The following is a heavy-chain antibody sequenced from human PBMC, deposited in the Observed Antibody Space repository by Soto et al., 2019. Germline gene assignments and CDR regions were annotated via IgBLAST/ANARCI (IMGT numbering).Heavy chain of an antibody. Sequence: SVKVSCKASGYTFTYRYLHWVRQAPGQALEWMGWITPFNGNTNYAQKFQDRVTITGDRSMSTAYMELSSLRSEDTAMYYCASSSGRGYSYGLSHDAFDIWGQGTMVTVSS. CDR2: ITPFNGNT. CDR1: GYTFTYRY. CDR3: ASSSGRGYSYGLSHDAFDI. J-gene: IGHJ3*02. D-gene: IGHD5-18*01. V-gene: IGHV1-45*02.